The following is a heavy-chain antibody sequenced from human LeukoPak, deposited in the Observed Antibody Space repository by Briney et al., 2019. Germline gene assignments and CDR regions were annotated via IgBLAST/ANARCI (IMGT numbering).Heavy chain of an antibody. Sequence: GGSLRLSCAASGFPFSSYAMTWVRQAPGKGLEWVSSISSSSSDMYYVDSVKGRFTISRDNAKNSLYLQMNSLRAEDTAVYYCASGLEKQLVGVDHWGQGTLVTVSS. CDR3: ASGLEKQLVGVDH. V-gene: IGHV3-21*01. CDR1: GFPFSSYA. D-gene: IGHD6-13*01. J-gene: IGHJ4*02. CDR2: ISSSSSDM.